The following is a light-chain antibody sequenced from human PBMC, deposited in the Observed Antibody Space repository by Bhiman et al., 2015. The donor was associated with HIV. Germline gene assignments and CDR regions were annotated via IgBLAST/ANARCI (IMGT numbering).Light chain of an antibody. CDR3: SSYTSSNTLV. Sequence: QSALTQPASVSGSPGQSISISCTGTTSDVGNSNYVSWYQQHPGKAPKLIIYDVTKRPSGVSNRFSGSKSGNTASLTISGLQAEDESDYYCSSYTSSNTLVFGTGTKVTVL. V-gene: IGLV2-14*03. CDR2: DVT. J-gene: IGLJ1*01. CDR1: TSDVGNSNY.